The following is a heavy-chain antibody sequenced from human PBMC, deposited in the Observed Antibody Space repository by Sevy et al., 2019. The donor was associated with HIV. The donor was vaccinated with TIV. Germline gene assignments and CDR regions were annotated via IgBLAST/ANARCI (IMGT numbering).Heavy chain of an antibody. CDR3: ARVYYYDYSGPGY. D-gene: IGHD3-22*01. J-gene: IGHJ4*02. Sequence: ASVKVSCKASGYTFTDYYMHWVRQAPGQGLEWMGIINPSGGSRNYAQMFQGRVTMTRDTSTSTVYMELSSLRSEDTAVYYCARVYYYDYSGPGYWGQGTLVTVSS. CDR1: GYTFTDYY. CDR2: INPSGGSR. V-gene: IGHV1-46*01.